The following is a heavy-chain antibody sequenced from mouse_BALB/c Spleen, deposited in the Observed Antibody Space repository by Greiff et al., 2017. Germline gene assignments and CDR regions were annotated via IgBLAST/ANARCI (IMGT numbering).Heavy chain of an antibody. Sequence: EVKLVESGPSLVKPSQTLSLTCSVTGDSITSGYWNWIRKFPGNKLEYMGYISYSGSTYYNPSLKSRISITRDTSKNQYYLQLNSVTTEDTATYYCARLGYDGPYYFDYWGQGTTLTVSS. D-gene: IGHD2-3*01. V-gene: IGHV3-8*02. CDR3: ARLGYDGPYYFDY. CDR1: GDSITSGY. J-gene: IGHJ2*01. CDR2: ISYSGST.